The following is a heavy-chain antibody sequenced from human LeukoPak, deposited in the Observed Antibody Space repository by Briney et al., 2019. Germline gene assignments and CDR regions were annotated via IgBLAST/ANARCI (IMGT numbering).Heavy chain of an antibody. CDR2: ITWSGSTI. CDR1: EFTFSSYS. Sequence: PGGSLRLSCAASEFTFSSYSMNWVRQAPGKGLEWISHITWSGSTIFYADSVKGRFTISRDSAKNSLYLQMSSLRDEDTAVYYCARDAGNSGYGMDVWGQGTTVTVSS. J-gene: IGHJ6*02. D-gene: IGHD5-12*01. V-gene: IGHV3-48*02. CDR3: ARDAGNSGYGMDV.